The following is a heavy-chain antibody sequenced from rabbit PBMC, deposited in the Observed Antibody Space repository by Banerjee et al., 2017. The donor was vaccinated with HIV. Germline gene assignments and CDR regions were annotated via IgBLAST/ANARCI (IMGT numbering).Heavy chain of an antibody. CDR1: GFSFSNNYW. D-gene: IGHD8-1*01. Sequence: QEQLVESGGGLVQPEGSLTLTCTASGFSFSNNYWICWVRQAPGKGLEWIACIYGGSSGTTYYASWAKGRFTISKTSSTTVTLQMTSLTAADTATYFCARDAGTSFSTYGMDLWGQGTLVTVS. CDR3: ARDAGTSFSTYGMDL. J-gene: IGHJ6*01. V-gene: IGHV1S45*01. CDR2: IYGGSSGTT.